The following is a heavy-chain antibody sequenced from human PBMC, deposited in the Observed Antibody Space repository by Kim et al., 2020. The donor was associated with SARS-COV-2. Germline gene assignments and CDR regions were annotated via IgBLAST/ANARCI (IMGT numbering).Heavy chain of an antibody. D-gene: IGHD1-7*01. V-gene: IGHV3-30*18. CDR3: AKDLVPPGTSYFDY. CDR2: ISYDGSNK. CDR1: GFTFSSYG. J-gene: IGHJ4*02. Sequence: GGSLRLSCAASGFTFSSYGMHWVRQAPGKGLEWVAVISYDGSNKYYADSVKGRFTISRDNSKNTLYLQMNSLRAEDTAVYYCAKDLVPPGTSYFDYWGQG.